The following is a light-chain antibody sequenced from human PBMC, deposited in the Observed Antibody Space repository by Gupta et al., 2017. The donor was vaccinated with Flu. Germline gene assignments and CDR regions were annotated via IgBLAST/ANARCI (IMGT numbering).Light chain of an antibody. J-gene: IGLJ3*02. CDR2: VEGSGSY. Sequence: QPVVPHPSSASASLGSSVKLTCTLSSGHNNYINAWHQQQPGKAPRYLMKVEGSGSYNKGSGVPDRFSGSRSGADRYLTISKLQAEDEDDYYCETWDGNTWVFGGGTKLTVL. CDR1: SGHNNYI. CDR3: ETWDGNTWV. V-gene: IGLV4-60*03.